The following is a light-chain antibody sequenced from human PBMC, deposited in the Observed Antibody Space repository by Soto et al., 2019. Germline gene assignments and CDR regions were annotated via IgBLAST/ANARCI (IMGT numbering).Light chain of an antibody. CDR1: SSDIGAYNY. Sequence: QSLLTHPASVSGSPGQSITISCTGSSSDIGAYNYVPWFQQYPGKAPKLIISEVSNRPSGVSNRFSGSKSGTAASLTISGLQTEDEADYFCFSFTTDWTHVFGTGTKVTVL. CDR3: FSFTTDWTHV. CDR2: EVS. V-gene: IGLV2-14*01. J-gene: IGLJ1*01.